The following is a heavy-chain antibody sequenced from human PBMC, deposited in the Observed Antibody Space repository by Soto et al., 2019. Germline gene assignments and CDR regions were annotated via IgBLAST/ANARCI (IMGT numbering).Heavy chain of an antibody. V-gene: IGHV4-30-4*01. D-gene: IGHD6-6*01. CDR1: GGSISSGDYY. CDR2: IYYSGST. J-gene: IGHJ4*02. Sequence: SETLSLTCTVSGGSISSGDYYWILLRQPPGKGLEWIGYIYYSGSTYYNPSLKSRVTISVDTSKNQFSLKLSSVTAADTAVYYCAREATIAARLDSWGQGTLVTVSS. CDR3: AREATIAARLDS.